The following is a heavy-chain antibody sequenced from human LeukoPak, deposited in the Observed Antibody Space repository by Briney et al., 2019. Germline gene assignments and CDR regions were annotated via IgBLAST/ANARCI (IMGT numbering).Heavy chain of an antibody. D-gene: IGHD1-7*01. CDR2: ISWDGGST. Sequence: PGGSLRLSCAASGFTFDDYTMHRVRQAPGKGLEWVSLISWDGGSTYYADSVKGRFTISIDNSKNSLYLQMNSLRTEDSALYYCANLNSVGYWGQGTLVTVSS. J-gene: IGHJ4*02. V-gene: IGHV3-43*01. CDR3: ANLNSVGY. CDR1: GFTFDDYT.